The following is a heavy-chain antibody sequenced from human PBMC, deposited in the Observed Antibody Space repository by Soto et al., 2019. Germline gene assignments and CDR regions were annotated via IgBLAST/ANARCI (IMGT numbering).Heavy chain of an antibody. V-gene: IGHV3-30*03. CDR1: GFTFSSYG. CDR3: ATDALLNIRRPIMIGL. CDR2: ISYDGSNK. D-gene: IGHD3-16*01. Sequence: GGSLRLSCAASGFTFSSYGMHWVRQAPGKGLEWVAVISYDGSNKYYADSVKGRFTISRDNSKNTLYLQMNSLRAEDTAVYYCATDALLNIRRPIMIGLWGQGTLVTVSS. J-gene: IGHJ4*02.